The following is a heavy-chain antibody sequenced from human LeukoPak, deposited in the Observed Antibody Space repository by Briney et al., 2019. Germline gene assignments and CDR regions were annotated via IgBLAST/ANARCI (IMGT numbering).Heavy chain of an antibody. J-gene: IGHJ5*02. Sequence: GGSLRLSCTASGFTFSNYNMNWVRQAPGKGLEWVSHFSSSSVTIYYADSVKGRFTISRDNAKNSLYLQMNSLRAEDTAVYYCARDVMTTVTTSPWGQGTLVTVSS. D-gene: IGHD4-17*01. CDR2: FSSSSVTI. CDR1: GFTFSNYN. V-gene: IGHV3-48*01. CDR3: ARDVMTTVTTSP.